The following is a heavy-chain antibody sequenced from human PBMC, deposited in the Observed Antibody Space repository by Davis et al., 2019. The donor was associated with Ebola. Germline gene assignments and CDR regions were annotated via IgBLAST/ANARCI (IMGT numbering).Heavy chain of an antibody. CDR1: GYTFTSYD. J-gene: IGHJ4*02. CDR3: ARDCSSNSCYTSFGVN. V-gene: IGHV1-8*01. D-gene: IGHD2-2*02. Sequence: ASVKVSCKASGYTFTSYDINWVRQATGQGLEWMGWMNPNSGNTGYAQKFQGRVTITADKSTSTAYMELSSLRSEDTAVYYCARDCSSNSCYTSFGVNWGQGTLVTVSS. CDR2: MNPNSGNT.